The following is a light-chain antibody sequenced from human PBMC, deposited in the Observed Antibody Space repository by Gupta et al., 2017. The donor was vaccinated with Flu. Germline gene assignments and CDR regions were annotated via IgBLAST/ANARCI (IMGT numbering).Light chain of an antibody. CDR3: QQYYSYPRT. Sequence: AIRMTQSPSSFSASTGDRVTITCRARQGISSYLAWYQQKPGKAPKLLIYAASTLQSGVPSRFSGRGSGTDFTLTISCLQSEDFATYYCQQYYSYPRTFGGGTKVESK. V-gene: IGKV1-8*01. J-gene: IGKJ4*01. CDR1: QGISSY. CDR2: AAS.